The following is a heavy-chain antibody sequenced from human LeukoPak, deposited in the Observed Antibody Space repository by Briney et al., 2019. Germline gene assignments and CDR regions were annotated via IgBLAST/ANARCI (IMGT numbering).Heavy chain of an antibody. D-gene: IGHD6-13*01. CDR2: IIPILGIA. J-gene: IGHJ6*03. CDR3: ARVGSSRSYYYYYYMDV. Sequence: GASVKVSCKASGGTFSSYAISWVRQAPGQGLEWMGRIIPILGIANYAQKFQGRVTITADKSTSTAYMELSSLRSDDTAVYYCARVGSSRSYYYYYYMDVWGKGTTVTVSS. V-gene: IGHV1-69*04. CDR1: GGTFSSYA.